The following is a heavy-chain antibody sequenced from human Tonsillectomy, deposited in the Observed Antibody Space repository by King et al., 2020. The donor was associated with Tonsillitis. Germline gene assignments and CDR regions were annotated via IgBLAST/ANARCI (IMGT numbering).Heavy chain of an antibody. V-gene: IGHV4-30-4*01. D-gene: IGHD2-2*02. CDR2: IYYSGST. J-gene: IGHJ5*02. Sequence: QLQESGPGLVKSSQTLSLTCTVSGGSISSGDYYWSWIRQPPGKGLEWIGYIYYSGSTYYNPSLKSRVTISVDTSKNQFSLKLSSGTAADTAVYYCARHIGYCSSTSCYTLDPWGQGTLVTVSS. CDR1: GGSISSGDYY. CDR3: ARHIGYCSSTSCYTLDP.